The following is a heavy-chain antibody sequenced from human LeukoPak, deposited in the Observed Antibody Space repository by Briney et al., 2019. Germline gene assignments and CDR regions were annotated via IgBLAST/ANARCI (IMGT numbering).Heavy chain of an antibody. D-gene: IGHD3-9*01. CDR1: GFTFSSYA. CDR3: ARGRYFDWSFDY. V-gene: IGHV3-53*01. CDR2: IYSGGSA. J-gene: IGHJ4*02. Sequence: GGSLRLSCAASGFTFSSYAMNWVRQVPGKGLEWVSVIYSGGSAYYADSVKGRFTISRDNSKNTLYLQMNSLRAEDTAVYYCARGRYFDWSFDYWGQGTLVTVSS.